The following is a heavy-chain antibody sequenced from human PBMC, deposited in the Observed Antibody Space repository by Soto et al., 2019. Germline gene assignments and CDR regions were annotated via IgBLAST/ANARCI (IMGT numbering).Heavy chain of an antibody. J-gene: IGHJ5*02. V-gene: IGHV1-69*01. CDR3: ARGFWSGYSYNWFDP. D-gene: IGHD3-3*01. Sequence: QVQLVQSGAEVKKPGFSVKVSCKASGGTFSSYAISWVRQAPGQGLEWMGGIIPIFGTANYAQKFQGRVTITADESKSPAYMELSSLRSEDTAVYYCARGFWSGYSYNWFDPWGQGTLVTVSS. CDR1: GGTFSSYA. CDR2: IIPIFGTA.